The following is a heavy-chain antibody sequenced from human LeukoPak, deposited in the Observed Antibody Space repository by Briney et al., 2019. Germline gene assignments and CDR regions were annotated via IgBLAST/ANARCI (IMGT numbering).Heavy chain of an antibody. CDR3: ARGYAPNRPYYGMDV. CDR2: ISAYNGNT. J-gene: IGHJ6*02. D-gene: IGHD1-14*01. CDR1: GYTFTSYG. Sequence: ASVKVSCKASGYTFTSYGISWVRQAPGQGLEWMGWISAYNGNTNYAQKLQGRVTMTTDTSTSTAYMELRSLRSDDTAVYYCARGYAPNRPYYGMDVWGQGTTVTVSS. V-gene: IGHV1-18*01.